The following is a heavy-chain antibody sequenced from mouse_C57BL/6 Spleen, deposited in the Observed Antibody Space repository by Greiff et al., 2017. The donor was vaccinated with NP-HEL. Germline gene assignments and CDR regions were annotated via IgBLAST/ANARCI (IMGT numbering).Heavy chain of an antibody. Sequence: QVQLQQSGPELVKPGASVKISCKASGYAFSSSWMNWVKQRPGKGLEWIGRIYPGDGDTNYNGKFKGKATLTADKSSSTAYMQLSSLTSEDAAVSFCASSLLEVRYFDYWGQGTTLTVSS. D-gene: IGHD1-1*01. CDR3: ASSLLEVRYFDY. V-gene: IGHV1-82*01. J-gene: IGHJ2*01. CDR1: GYAFSSSW. CDR2: IYPGDGDT.